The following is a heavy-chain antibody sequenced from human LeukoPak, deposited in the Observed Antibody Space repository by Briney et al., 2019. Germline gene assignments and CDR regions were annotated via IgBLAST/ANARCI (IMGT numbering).Heavy chain of an antibody. V-gene: IGHV5-51*01. CDR3: ARSDPKLLWFGELPHWFDP. D-gene: IGHD3-10*01. CDR2: IYPGDSDT. J-gene: IGHJ5*02. CDR1: GYSFTSYW. Sequence: GESLKISCKGSGYSFTSYWIGWVRRMPGKGLEWMGIIYPGDSDTRYSPSFQGQVTISADKSISTAYLQWSSLKASDTAMYYCARSDPKLLWFGELPHWFDPWGQGTLVTVSS.